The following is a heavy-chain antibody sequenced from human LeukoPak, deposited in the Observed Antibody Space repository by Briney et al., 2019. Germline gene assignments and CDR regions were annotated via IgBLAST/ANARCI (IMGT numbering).Heavy chain of an antibody. CDR2: IIPIFGSS. CDR1: GGTFSSYA. Sequence: ASVKVSCKASGGTFSSYAISWVRQAPGQGLEWMGGIIPIFGSSNYAQKFQGRVTITADESTTTAYMELSSLRSEDTAVYYCARVTHTELSTWFDPWGQGTLVTVSS. J-gene: IGHJ5*02. CDR3: ARVTHTELSTWFDP. D-gene: IGHD5-18*01. V-gene: IGHV1-69*13.